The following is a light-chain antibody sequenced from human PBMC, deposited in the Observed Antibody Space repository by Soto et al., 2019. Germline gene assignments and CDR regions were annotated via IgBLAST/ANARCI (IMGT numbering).Light chain of an antibody. CDR2: DVS. J-gene: IGLJ2*01. CDR1: SIDVGGYNY. V-gene: IGLV2-14*03. Sequence: QSALTQPASVSGSLGQWITISCTGTSIDVGGYNYVSWYQQHPGQAPKLLIYDVSHRPSGISYRFSGSKSGNTASLTISGLQAEDEADYYCSSYTGSAALVIFGGGTKLTVL. CDR3: SSYTGSAALVI.